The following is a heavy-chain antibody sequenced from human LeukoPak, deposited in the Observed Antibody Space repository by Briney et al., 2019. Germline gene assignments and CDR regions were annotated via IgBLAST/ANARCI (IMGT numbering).Heavy chain of an antibody. D-gene: IGHD6-19*01. V-gene: IGHV3-23*01. J-gene: IGHJ4*02. CDR3: AKGWEYSSGFDS. CDR2: ISGSGGNT. CDR1: GFTFSSYA. Sequence: GGSLRLSCAASGFTFSSYAMSWVRQAPGKGLEWVSAISGSGGNTYYADSVKGRFTISRDNSKNTLYLQMNSLRAEDTAVYYCAKGWEYSSGFDSWGQGTLVTVSP.